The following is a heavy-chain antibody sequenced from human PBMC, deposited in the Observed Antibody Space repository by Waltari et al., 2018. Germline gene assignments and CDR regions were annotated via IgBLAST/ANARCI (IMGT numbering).Heavy chain of an antibody. CDR3: ARGIGRGSSGSAGQGY. CDR2: MNPNRGNT. CDR1: GYTFTSYD. J-gene: IGHJ4*02. Sequence: QVQLVQSGAEVKKPGASVKVSCKASGYTFTSYDINWVRQAAGRGHEWMGWMNPNRGNTGTAQRFQGRVTITRNTSISTAYMELSSLRSEDTAVYYWARGIGRGSSGSAGQGYWGQGTLVTVSS. D-gene: IGHD6-19*01. V-gene: IGHV1-8*03.